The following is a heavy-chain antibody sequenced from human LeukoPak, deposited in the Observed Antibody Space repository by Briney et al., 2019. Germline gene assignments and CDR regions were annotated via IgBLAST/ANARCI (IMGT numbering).Heavy chain of an antibody. CDR1: GYTFTSYG. V-gene: IGHV1-2*02. D-gene: IGHD3-3*01. J-gene: IGHJ4*02. CDR3: AIGTIFGVALFDY. Sequence: GASVKVSCKASGYTFTSYGISWVRQAPGQGLEWMGWINPNSGGTNYAQKFQGRVTMTRDTSISTAYMELSRLRSDDTAVYYCAIGTIFGVALFDYWGQGTLVTVSS. CDR2: INPNSGGT.